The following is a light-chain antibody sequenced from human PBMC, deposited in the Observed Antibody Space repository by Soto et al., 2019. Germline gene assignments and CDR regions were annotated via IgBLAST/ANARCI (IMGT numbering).Light chain of an antibody. Sequence: LSPGVLSLSPEERATLSCRASQSVPSTYFAWYQQKSGQPPRLLISGTSNRDTGIPDRFSGGGSGTDFTLTISRLEPEDFAVDYCQQVSSYPLTFAGRTKVAIK. V-gene: IGKV3-20*01. J-gene: IGKJ4*01. CDR2: GTS. CDR3: QQVSSYPLT. CDR1: QSVPSTY.